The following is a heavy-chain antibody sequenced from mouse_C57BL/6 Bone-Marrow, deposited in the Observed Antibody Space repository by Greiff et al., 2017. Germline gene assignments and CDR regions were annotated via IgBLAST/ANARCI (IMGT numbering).Heavy chain of an antibody. D-gene: IGHD1-1*01. CDR1: GFTFSSYG. CDR3: ADYGFDD. Sequence: EVMLVESGGDLVKPGGSLKLSCAASGFTFSSYGMSWVRQTPYKRLEWVATISSGGSYTYYPDSVKGRFPISRDNAKNTLYLHMSSLKSEDTAMYYCADYGFDDWGQGTTLTVSS. J-gene: IGHJ2*01. V-gene: IGHV5-6*01. CDR2: ISSGGSYT.